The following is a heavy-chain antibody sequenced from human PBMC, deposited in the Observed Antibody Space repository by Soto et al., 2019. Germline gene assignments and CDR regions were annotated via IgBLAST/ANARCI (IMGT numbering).Heavy chain of an antibody. CDR1: GYTLASYY. D-gene: IGHD5-18*01. CDR3: ARDGDTAMVPPHWYFDL. Sequence: SVKVSCKASGYTLASYYMHWVRQAPGQGLEWMGIINPSGGSTSYAQKFQGRVTMTRDTSTSTVYMELSSLRSEDTAVYYCARDGDTAMVPPHWYFDLWGRGTLVTVS. J-gene: IGHJ2*01. CDR2: INPSGGST. V-gene: IGHV1-46*01.